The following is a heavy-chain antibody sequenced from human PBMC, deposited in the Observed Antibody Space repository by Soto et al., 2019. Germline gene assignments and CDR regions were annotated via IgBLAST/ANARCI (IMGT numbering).Heavy chain of an antibody. CDR3: AKDPRGNGDVTHYYNGMDV. CDR2: ISDDGRNT. Sequence: QAQLVESGGGVVQPGRSLRLSCEVSGFRFSSYGVHWVRQAPGKGLEWVALISDDGRNTFYPDSVKGRFSISRDNSKNTLYLLMNSLRAEDTAVYYCAKDPRGNGDVTHYYNGMDVRGQGTTVTVSS. D-gene: IGHD4-17*01. J-gene: IGHJ6*02. CDR1: GFRFSSYG. V-gene: IGHV3-30*18.